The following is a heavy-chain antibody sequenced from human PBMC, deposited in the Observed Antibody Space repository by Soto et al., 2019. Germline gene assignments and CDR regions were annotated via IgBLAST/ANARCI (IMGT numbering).Heavy chain of an antibody. Sequence: GESLRLSCAASGFTFSSYDMHWVRQATGKGLEWVSAIGTAGDTYYPGSVKGRFTISRENAKNSLYLQMNSLRAGDTAVYYCARGPGPKAFDIWGQGTMVTVSS. CDR2: IGTAGDT. J-gene: IGHJ3*02. V-gene: IGHV3-13*01. CDR1: GFTFSSYD. CDR3: ARGPGPKAFDI.